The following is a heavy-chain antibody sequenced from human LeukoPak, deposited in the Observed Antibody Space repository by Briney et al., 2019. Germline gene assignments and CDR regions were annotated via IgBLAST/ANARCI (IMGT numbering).Heavy chain of an antibody. D-gene: IGHD3-22*01. CDR1: GYTFTSYG. CDR2: ISAYNGNT. V-gene: IGHV1-18*01. Sequence: ASVKVSCKASGYTFTSYGISWVRQAPGRGLEWMGWISAYNGNTNYAQKLQGRVTMTTDTSTSTAYMELRSLRSDDTAVYYCARDRAVGYYDSSGYYYLDYWGQGTLVTVSS. CDR3: ARDRAVGYYDSSGYYYLDY. J-gene: IGHJ4*02.